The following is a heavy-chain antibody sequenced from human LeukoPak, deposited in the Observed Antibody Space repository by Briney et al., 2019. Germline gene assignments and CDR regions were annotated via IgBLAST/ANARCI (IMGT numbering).Heavy chain of an antibody. CDR2: IYFDDNT. CDR3: ARGNVDTATPGGY. CDR1: GFSVSSSD. D-gene: IGHD5-18*01. Sequence: GGSLRLSCAASGFSVSSSDMNWVRQAPGKGLEWVSVIYFDDNTDYADSVKGRFTIPRDNAKNSLYLQMNSLRAEDTAVYYCARGNVDTATPGGYWGQGTLVTVSS. J-gene: IGHJ4*02. V-gene: IGHV3-53*01.